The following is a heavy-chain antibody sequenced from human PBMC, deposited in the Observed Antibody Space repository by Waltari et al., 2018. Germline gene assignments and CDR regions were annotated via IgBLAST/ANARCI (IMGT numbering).Heavy chain of an antibody. CDR2: INSGGDT. CDR1: GLTVRGDS. CDR3: TRDVTGYYYFDL. J-gene: IGHJ2*01. Sequence: EVQLVESGGGLIQPGGYRRLSCADSGLTVRGDSMSGVRQAPGKGLEWVSFINSGGDTHYADSVKGRFTISRDNSKNTMYLQMNTLRAEDTALYYCTRDVTGYYYFDLWGRGTLVTVSS. V-gene: IGHV3-53*01.